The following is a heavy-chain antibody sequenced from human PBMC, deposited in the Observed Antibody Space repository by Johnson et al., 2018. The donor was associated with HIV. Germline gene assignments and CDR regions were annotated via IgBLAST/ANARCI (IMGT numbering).Heavy chain of an antibody. D-gene: IGHD2-8*01. CDR1: GFTFSSYG. CDR2: ISYDGSDK. V-gene: IGHV3-30*03. J-gene: IGHJ3*02. CDR3: ARQGARPQWDAFDI. Sequence: VQLVESGGGVVQPGRSLRLSCAASGFTFSSYGMHWVRQAPGKGLEWAAVISYDGSDKYYADSVKGRFTISRDNSKNTLYLQMNSLRAEDTAVYYCARQGARPQWDAFDIWGQGTMVTVSS.